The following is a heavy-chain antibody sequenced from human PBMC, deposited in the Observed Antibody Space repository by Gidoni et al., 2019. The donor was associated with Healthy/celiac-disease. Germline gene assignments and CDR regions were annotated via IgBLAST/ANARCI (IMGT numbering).Heavy chain of an antibody. J-gene: IGHJ4*02. D-gene: IGHD6-6*01. CDR1: GFTFSSYA. CDR2: ISYDGSNK. V-gene: IGHV3-30-3*01. CDR3: ARVDSLAARPGYFDY. Sequence: QVQLVESGGGVVQPGRSLRLSCAASGFTFSSYAMHWVRQAPGKGLEWVAVISYDGSNKYYADSVKGRFTISRDNSKNTLYLQMNSLRAEDTAVYYCARVDSLAARPGYFDYWGQGTLVTVSS.